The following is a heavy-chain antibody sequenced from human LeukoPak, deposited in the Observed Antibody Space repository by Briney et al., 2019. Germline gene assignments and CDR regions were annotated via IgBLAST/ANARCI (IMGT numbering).Heavy chain of an antibody. Sequence: SVKVPCKASGYTFTGYYMHRVRQAPGQGLEWMGGITPIFGTAVYAQKFQGRVTITAVESMSTAHMELTSLRSEDTATYYCARGWLAETTLVTPYNYWGQGTLVTVSS. CDR2: ITPIFGTA. CDR1: GYTFTGYY. D-gene: IGHD4-23*01. J-gene: IGHJ4*02. CDR3: ARGWLAETTLVTPYNY. V-gene: IGHV1-69*13.